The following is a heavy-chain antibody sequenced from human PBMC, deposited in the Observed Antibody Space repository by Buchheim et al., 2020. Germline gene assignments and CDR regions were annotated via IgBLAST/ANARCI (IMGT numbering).Heavy chain of an antibody. V-gene: IGHV1-46*01. CDR2: INPSGAST. J-gene: IGHJ4*02. CDR1: GYTFTSYY. CDR3: ERDLGDFLWGSYRPYFDY. D-gene: IGHD3-16*02. Sequence: QVQLVQSGTEMKKPGASVKVSCKASGYTFTSYYIHWVRQAPGQGLEWMGVINPSGASTNYALKFQGRVTMTRDTSTSTVSMEVSSLRSEDTAVYYCERDLGDFLWGSYRPYFDYWGQGTL.